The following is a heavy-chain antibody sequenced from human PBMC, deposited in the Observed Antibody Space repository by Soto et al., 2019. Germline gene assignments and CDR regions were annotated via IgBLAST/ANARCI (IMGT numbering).Heavy chain of an antibody. V-gene: IGHV4-31*03. J-gene: IGHJ3*02. Sequence: QVQLQESGPGLVKPSQTLSLTCTVSNGSITSGGYYWNWIRQHPGKGLEWIGYIYYSGSTYNNPSLKGRATISIDRSKNNFSLKLTSVTAADTAVYYCASNWGPDAFDIWGQGTVVTVPS. CDR3: ASNWGPDAFDI. D-gene: IGHD7-27*01. CDR2: IYYSGST. CDR1: NGSITSGGYY.